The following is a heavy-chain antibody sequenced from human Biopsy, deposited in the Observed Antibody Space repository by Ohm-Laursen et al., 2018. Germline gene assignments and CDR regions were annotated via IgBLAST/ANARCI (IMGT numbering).Heavy chain of an antibody. Sequence: SLRLSCAASGFTFDDYAMHWVRQAPGKGLEWVSSITWNSGTIDYADSVKGRFTISRDNAKNSLYLQMNSLRAGDTALYYCAKARVAIRYFDIWGRGTLVTVSS. D-gene: IGHD2-15*01. CDR3: AKARVAIRYFDI. V-gene: IGHV3-9*01. CDR1: GFTFDDYA. J-gene: IGHJ2*01. CDR2: ITWNSGTI.